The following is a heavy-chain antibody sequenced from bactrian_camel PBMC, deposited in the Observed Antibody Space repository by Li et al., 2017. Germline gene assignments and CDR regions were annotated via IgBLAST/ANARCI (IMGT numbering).Heavy chain of an antibody. CDR1: GYMYSTYS. V-gene: IGHV3S53*01. CDR3: AADKNPRMTAIPDY. Sequence: VQLVESGGGLVQPGGSLKLSCDVSGYMYSTYSLGWFREVPGKEREGVAVIDTDGSTTYIDSVKGRFTISQDDAKNTLYLQMNSLKPEDTAIYYCAADKNPRMTAIPDYWGQGTQVTVS. J-gene: IGHJ4*01. D-gene: IGHD3*01. CDR2: IDTDGST.